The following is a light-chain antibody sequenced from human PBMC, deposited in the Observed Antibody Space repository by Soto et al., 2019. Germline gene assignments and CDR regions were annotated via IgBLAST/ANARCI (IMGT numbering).Light chain of an antibody. V-gene: IGLV2-11*01. CDR1: SSDVGVYNY. CDR2: DVT. J-gene: IGLJ3*02. Sequence: QSALTQPRSVSGSPGQSVTISCTGTSSDVGVYNYVSWYQQHPGKAPKLMIYDVTKRPSGVPDRFSGSKSGNTASLTISGLQAEDEADYYCCLYAGSSVMFGGGTKLTVL. CDR3: CLYAGSSVM.